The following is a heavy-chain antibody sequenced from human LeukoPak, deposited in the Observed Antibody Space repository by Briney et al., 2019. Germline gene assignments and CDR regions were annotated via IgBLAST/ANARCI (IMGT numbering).Heavy chain of an antibody. CDR1: GGSISPFY. CDR2: IYYSGST. CDR3: ARHFSGFDH. D-gene: IGHD2-8*02. J-gene: IGHJ4*02. V-gene: IGHV4-59*08. Sequence: SETLSLTCTVSGGSISPFYWSWIRQSPDKGLVWIGNIYYSGSTNYNPSFKSRVTIPLDTSKKQYSLHLSSVTAADTAIYYCARHFSGFDHWGQGAQVTVSS.